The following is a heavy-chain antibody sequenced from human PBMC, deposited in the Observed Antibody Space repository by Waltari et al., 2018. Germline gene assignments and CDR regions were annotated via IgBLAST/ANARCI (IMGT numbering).Heavy chain of an antibody. CDR2: IYYSGRT. J-gene: IGHJ4*02. V-gene: IGHV4-59*01. CDR1: GGSISRYY. CDR3: AREARGVVIDY. Sequence: QVQLQESGPGLVKPSESLSLTCTGSGGSISRYYWSWSRQPPGKGLEWIWYIYYSGRTNYNPSLKSRVTISVDTSKNQFSLKLISVTAADTAVYYCAREARGVVIDYWGQGTLVTVSS. D-gene: IGHD3-3*01.